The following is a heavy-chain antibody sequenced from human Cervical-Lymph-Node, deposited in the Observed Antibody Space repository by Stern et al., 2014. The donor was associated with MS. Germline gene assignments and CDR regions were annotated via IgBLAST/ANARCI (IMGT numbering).Heavy chain of an antibody. CDR3: ARGSSFSSSWYDY. J-gene: IGHJ4*02. CDR2: IHYIGNT. Sequence: QVQLVESGPGLVKPSQTLSRTCTVSGGSINCGGYYRGWILQHPGKGPEWIVSIHYIGNTNYNPSLKSRLTMSADTSKNQFSLKLSSVTAADTAVYYCARGSSFSSSWYDYWGQGTLVTVSS. D-gene: IGHD6-13*01. CDR1: GGSINCGGYY. V-gene: IGHV4-31*03.